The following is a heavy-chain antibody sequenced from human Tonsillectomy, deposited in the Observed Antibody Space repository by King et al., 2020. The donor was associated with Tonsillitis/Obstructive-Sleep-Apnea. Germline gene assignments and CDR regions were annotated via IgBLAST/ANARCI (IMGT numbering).Heavy chain of an antibody. CDR3: TKVERQYCSTSSCQFDY. J-gene: IGHJ4*02. CDR2: ISWNSGII. CDR1: GFTFDDYA. V-gene: IGHV3-9*01. Sequence: VQLVESGGGLVQPGRSLRLSCAASGFTFDDYAMHWVRQAPGKGLEWVSGISWNSGIILYAGAVKGRFTISRDNAKKFLYLQMNSLGAEDTAFYYCTKVERQYCSTSSCQFDYWGQGTLVAVSS. D-gene: IGHD2-2*01.